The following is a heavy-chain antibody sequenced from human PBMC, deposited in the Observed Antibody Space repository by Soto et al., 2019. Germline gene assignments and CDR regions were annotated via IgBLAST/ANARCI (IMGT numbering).Heavy chain of an antibody. Sequence: QVLLQESGPGLVQPSETLSLTCTVSGGSVNYYYWNWIRQSPGKGLEWIGYVYYSGTTYYNPSLQSRVTISIDTSRNQFSRKLTSVTAADSAIYYCARAGRSWRYVFDSWGRGTLVTVSS. V-gene: IGHV4-59*02. CDR1: GGSVNYYY. J-gene: IGHJ4*02. CDR3: ARAGRSWRYVFDS. D-gene: IGHD6-13*01. CDR2: VYYSGTT.